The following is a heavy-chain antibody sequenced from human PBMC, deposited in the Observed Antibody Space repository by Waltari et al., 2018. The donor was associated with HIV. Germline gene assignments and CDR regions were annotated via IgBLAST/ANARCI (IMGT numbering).Heavy chain of an antibody. CDR1: GFTFGDYA. Sequence: EVNLVASGGGMAQPGRSLTLSCTASGFTFGDYAMTWVRQAPGKGLEWVGFIRSEAYGGTAEYAASVKGRFIISRDDSNSIAYLQMNSLTTEDTAVYYCSRHVREDFWGQGTLVTVSS. CDR3: SRHVREDF. J-gene: IGHJ4*02. V-gene: IGHV3-49*04. CDR2: IRSEAYGGTA.